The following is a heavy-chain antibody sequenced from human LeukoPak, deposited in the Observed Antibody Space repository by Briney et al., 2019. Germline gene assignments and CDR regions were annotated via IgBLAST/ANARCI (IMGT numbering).Heavy chain of an antibody. D-gene: IGHD1-26*01. Sequence: SVKVSCKASGGTFSSYAISWVRQAPGQGLEWMGGIIPIFGTANYAQKFQGRVTITADESTSTAYMELSSLRSEDTAVYYCAREGDQLLSEYYYYGMDVWGQGTTVTVS. CDR2: IIPIFGTA. J-gene: IGHJ6*02. V-gene: IGHV1-69*13. CDR1: GGTFSSYA. CDR3: AREGDQLLSEYYYYGMDV.